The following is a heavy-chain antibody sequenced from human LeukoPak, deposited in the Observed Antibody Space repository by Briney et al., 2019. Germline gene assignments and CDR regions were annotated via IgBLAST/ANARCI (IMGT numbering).Heavy chain of an antibody. CDR1: GDSIRSNNYY. CDR3: QSRFLEWLLDY. CDR2: IYDTGST. D-gene: IGHD3-3*01. J-gene: IGHJ4*02. Sequence: SETLSLTCTVSGDSIRSNNYYWDWIRQPPGKGLEWIGSIYDTGSTFYNPSLKSRVIISVDTSENQFSLKLSSVTAADTAVYYCQSRFLEWLLDYWGQGTLVTVSS. V-gene: IGHV4-39*01.